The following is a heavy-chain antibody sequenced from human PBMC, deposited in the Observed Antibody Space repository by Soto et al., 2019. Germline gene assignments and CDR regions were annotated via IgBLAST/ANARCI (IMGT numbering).Heavy chain of an antibody. V-gene: IGHV4-59*01. D-gene: IGHD3-22*01. CDR1: GDSISTFY. Sequence: LSLTCTVSGDSISTFYWGWMRQSPGKELEWIGYVYYTGSTNYDPSLKSRVTISVDRSKNQFSLKLTSANAADTAVYYCARGRTVRNYADDSSDYFYFFDYWGQGTQVTVSS. CDR3: ARGRTVRNYADDSSDYFYFFDY. CDR2: VYYTGST. J-gene: IGHJ4*02.